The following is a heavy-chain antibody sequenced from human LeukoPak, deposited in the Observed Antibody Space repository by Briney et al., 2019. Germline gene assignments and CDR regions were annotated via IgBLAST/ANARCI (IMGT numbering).Heavy chain of an antibody. J-gene: IGHJ4*02. D-gene: IGHD4-17*01. CDR1: GFTFSSYA. Sequence: GGSLRLSCAASGFTFSSYAMHWVRQAPGKGLEWVAVISYDGSNKYYADSVKGRFTISRDNSKNTLYLQMNSLRAEDTAVYYCARDGTDYGDYVRCFDYWGQGTLVTVSS. V-gene: IGHV3-30-3*01. CDR3: ARDGTDYGDYVRCFDY. CDR2: ISYDGSNK.